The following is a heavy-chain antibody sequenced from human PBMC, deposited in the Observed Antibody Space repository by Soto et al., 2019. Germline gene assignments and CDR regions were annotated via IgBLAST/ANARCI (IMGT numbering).Heavy chain of an antibody. D-gene: IGHD4-17*01. CDR3: AKADDGGTHFEN. CDR1: GFTVSRYD. V-gene: IGHV3-13*01. J-gene: IGHJ4*02. Sequence: EVQLVESGGGLVQPGGSLRLSCAASGFTVSRYDMHWVRQATGKGLEWVSVIGSAGDTYYPGSVKGRFTISRENAQNSLYLLMTSLRAEDTAVYYCAKADDGGTHFENWGQGTLVTVSS. CDR2: IGSAGDT.